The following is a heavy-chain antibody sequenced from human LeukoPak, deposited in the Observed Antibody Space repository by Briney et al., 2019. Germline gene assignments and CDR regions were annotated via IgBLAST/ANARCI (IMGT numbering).Heavy chain of an antibody. Sequence: PSQTLSLTCTVSGGSISSGDYYWSWIRQPPGKGLEWIGYIYYSGSTYYNPSLKSRVTISVDTSQNQFSLKMSSVTAADTAVYYCARLMITFGGVIAPFDYWGQGTLSPSPQ. CDR3: ARLMITFGGVIAPFDY. J-gene: IGHJ4*02. CDR2: IYYSGST. D-gene: IGHD3-16*02. V-gene: IGHV4-30-4*08. CDR1: GGSISSGDYY.